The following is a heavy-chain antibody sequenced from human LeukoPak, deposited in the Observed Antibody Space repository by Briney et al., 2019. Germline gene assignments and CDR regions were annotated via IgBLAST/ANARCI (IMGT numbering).Heavy chain of an antibody. CDR1: GGSVNCYY. J-gene: IGHJ4*02. D-gene: IGHD3-3*01. V-gene: IGHV4-34*01. CDR2: INHSGTT. CDR3: ARVPLRFLEPFDY. Sequence: SETLSLTCSVYGGSVNCYYWSWIRQPPGKGLDWIGEINHSGTTNYNPSLKSRVTMSLDTSKNQFSLRLNSVTAADTAVYYCARVPLRFLEPFDYWGQGTLVTVSS.